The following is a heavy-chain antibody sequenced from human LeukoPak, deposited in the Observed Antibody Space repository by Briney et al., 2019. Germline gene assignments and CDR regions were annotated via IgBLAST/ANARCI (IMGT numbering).Heavy chain of an antibody. Sequence: GGSLRLSCVPSGFTFSNDWMYWVRHAPGQGPVWFSRITGDGSSIIYADSVMGRFTISRDNTKSTLYLQMNSLRAEPTAVFYCARQLLNGFDIWGQGTMVTVSP. D-gene: IGHD3-9*01. CDR3: ARQLLNGFDI. J-gene: IGHJ3*02. CDR1: GFTFSNDW. CDR2: ITGDGSSI. V-gene: IGHV3-74*01.